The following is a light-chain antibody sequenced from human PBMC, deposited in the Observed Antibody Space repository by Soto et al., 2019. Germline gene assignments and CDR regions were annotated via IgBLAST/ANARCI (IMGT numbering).Light chain of an antibody. CDR1: QTISRW. J-gene: IGKJ1*01. Sequence: DIQMTQSPSTLSASVGDTVTITCRASQTISRWLAWYQQKPGKAPRLLIYTASTLESGVPSRFSASGSGTEFTLTISRLHPDDFATYYCQEYNNYWTFGQGTKVDI. CDR2: TAS. V-gene: IGKV1-5*01. CDR3: QEYNNYWT.